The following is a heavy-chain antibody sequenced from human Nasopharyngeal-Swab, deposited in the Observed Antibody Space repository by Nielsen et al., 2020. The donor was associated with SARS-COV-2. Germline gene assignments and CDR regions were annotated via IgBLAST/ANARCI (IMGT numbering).Heavy chain of an antibody. D-gene: IGHD2-2*01. J-gene: IGHJ4*02. Sequence: GESLKISCAASGFTFSSHWMHWVRQAPGKGLVWVSRISEDGSITTYADSVKGRFTISRDNAKNTLYLQMNSLRAEDTAVYYCARVGQPAAFDYWGQGTLVTVSS. CDR3: ARVGQPAAFDY. CDR2: ISEDGSIT. V-gene: IGHV3-74*01. CDR1: GFTFSSHW.